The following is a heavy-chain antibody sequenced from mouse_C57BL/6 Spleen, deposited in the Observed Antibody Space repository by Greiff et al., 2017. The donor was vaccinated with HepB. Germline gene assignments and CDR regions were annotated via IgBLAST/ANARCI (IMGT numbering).Heavy chain of an antibody. CDR3: ARGRGLRGAMDY. V-gene: IGHV5-17*01. Sequence: EVMLVESGGGLVKPGGSLKLSCAASGFTFSDYGMHWVRQAPEKGLEWVAYISSGSSTIYYADTVKGRFTISRDNAKNTLFLQMTSLRSEDTAMYYCARGRGLRGAMDYWGQGTSVTVSS. CDR1: GFTFSDYG. D-gene: IGHD2-2*01. CDR2: ISSGSSTI. J-gene: IGHJ4*01.